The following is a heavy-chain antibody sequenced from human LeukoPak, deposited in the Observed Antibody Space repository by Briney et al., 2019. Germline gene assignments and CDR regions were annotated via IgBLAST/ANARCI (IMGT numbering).Heavy chain of an antibody. Sequence: GGSLRLSCAASGFTFSSYGMYRVRQGPGKGLEWLAVIWYDGSNKYYADSVKGRFTISRDNSKNTLYLQMNSLRAEDTAVYYCARDQSRGSGSYSFDYWGQGTLVTVSS. CDR1: GFTFSSYG. CDR2: IWYDGSNK. CDR3: ARDQSRGSGSYSFDY. V-gene: IGHV3-33*01. J-gene: IGHJ4*02. D-gene: IGHD3-10*01.